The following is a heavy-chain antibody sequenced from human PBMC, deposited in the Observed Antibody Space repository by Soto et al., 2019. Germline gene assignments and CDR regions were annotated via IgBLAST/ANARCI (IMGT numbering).Heavy chain of an antibody. CDR2: ISYDGSNK. V-gene: IGHV3-30-3*01. CDR3: AADSSSYYYYYGVDV. D-gene: IGHD2-2*01. CDR1: GFTFSSYA. Sequence: SGGSLRLSCAASGFTFSSYAMHWVRQAPGKGLEWVAVISYDGSNKYYADSVKGRFTISRDNSKNTLYLQMNSLRAEDTAVYYCAADSSSYYYYYGVDVWGQGTTVTVSS. J-gene: IGHJ6*02.